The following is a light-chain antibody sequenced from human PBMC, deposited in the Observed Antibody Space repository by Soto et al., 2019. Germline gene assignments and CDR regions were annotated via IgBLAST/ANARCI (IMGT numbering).Light chain of an antibody. V-gene: IGKV1-39*01. J-gene: IGKJ1*01. Sequence: DIQMTQSPSSLSASVGDRLTITCRASQGISTYLNWYQQKPGKAPKLLIYTASTLQSGVPSRFSGSGSETDFNLTISSLQPEDFATYSCQQNYSATWTFGQGTKVEIK. CDR1: QGISTY. CDR3: QQNYSATWT. CDR2: TAS.